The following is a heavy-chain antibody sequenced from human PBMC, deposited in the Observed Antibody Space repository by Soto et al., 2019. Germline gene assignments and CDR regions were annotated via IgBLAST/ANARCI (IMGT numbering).Heavy chain of an antibody. J-gene: IGHJ5*02. CDR2: ISSDGDIT. Sequence: GGSLRLSCSASGFTFSEYSMHWVRQAPGKGLQYVSTISSDGDITYYADSVKGRFTISRDNSKNTLYLQMNSLRPEDTAVYYCVKVSTFYDILNGYYSTNFFDPWGQGTLVTVSS. D-gene: IGHD3-9*01. CDR3: VKVSTFYDILNGYYSTNFFDP. CDR1: GFTFSEYS. V-gene: IGHV3-64D*06.